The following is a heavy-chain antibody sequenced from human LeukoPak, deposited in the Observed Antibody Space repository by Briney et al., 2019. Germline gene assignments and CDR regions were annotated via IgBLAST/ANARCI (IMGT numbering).Heavy chain of an antibody. J-gene: IGHJ6*02. V-gene: IGHV4-34*01. D-gene: IGHD2-2*01. CDR3: ARSPCSSTSCYYYYGMDV. CDR1: SGSFSGYY. Sequence: SETLSLTCAVYSGSFSGYYWSWIRQPPGKGLEWIGEINHSGSTNFNPSLKSRVTISLDTSKNQFSLKLSSVTAADTAVYYCARSPCSSTSCYYYYGMDVWGQGTTVPVSS. CDR2: INHSGST.